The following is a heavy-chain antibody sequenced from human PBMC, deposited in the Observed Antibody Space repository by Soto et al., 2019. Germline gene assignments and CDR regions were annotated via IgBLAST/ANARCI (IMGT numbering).Heavy chain of an antibody. Sequence: QLLLQESGSGLVKPSQTLSLTCAVSGGSISSGDYSWSWIRQPPGKGLEWIGYIYHSGATYTSPSLKSRVTISVDTSKNQFSLRLTSVTAADTAVYYCARGRAGVIDYWGQGTLVTVSS. CDR3: ARGRAGVIDY. V-gene: IGHV4-30-2*01. D-gene: IGHD2-21*01. J-gene: IGHJ4*02. CDR2: IYHSGAT. CDR1: GGSISSGDYS.